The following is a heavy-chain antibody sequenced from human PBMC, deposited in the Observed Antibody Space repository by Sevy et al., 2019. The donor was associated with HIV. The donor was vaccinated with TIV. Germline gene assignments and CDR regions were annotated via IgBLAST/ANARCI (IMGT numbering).Heavy chain of an antibody. CDR2: IKSKTDGGTT. J-gene: IGHJ6*02. V-gene: IGHV3-15*01. CDR1: GFTFSNAW. Sequence: GGSLRLSCAASGFTFSNAWMSWVRQAPGKGLEWVGRIKSKTDGGTTDYAAPVKGRFTISRDDSKNTLYLQMNSLKTEDTAVYYCARKVETYYYYYGMDVWGQGTTVTVSS. CDR3: ARKVETYYYYYGMDV.